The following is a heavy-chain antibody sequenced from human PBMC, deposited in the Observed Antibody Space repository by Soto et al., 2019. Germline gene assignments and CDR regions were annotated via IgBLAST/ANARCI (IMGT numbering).Heavy chain of an antibody. CDR2: MNPNSGNT. CDR3: ARATSITVFGVVSYFMDV. J-gene: IGHJ6*03. V-gene: IGHV1-8*01. CDR1: GYTFTSHD. Sequence: QVQLVQSGAEVKKPGPSVKVSCKASGYTFTSHDINWVRQATGQGLEWMGWMNPNSGNTGYAQKFQGIVITTRNTSTTTAYMQLSSLGSEDTAVYYCARATSITVFGVVSYFMDVWATGTTVTVS. D-gene: IGHD3-3*01.